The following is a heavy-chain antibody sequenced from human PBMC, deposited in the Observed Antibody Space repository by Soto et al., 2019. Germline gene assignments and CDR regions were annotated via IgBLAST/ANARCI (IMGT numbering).Heavy chain of an antibody. CDR3: ARGGGVGVAGSAAFDM. D-gene: IGHD3-3*01. CDR1: GYPVTAYY. V-gene: IGHV1-2*02. Sequence: QLHLVQSGAVVKKPGASVTVSCSASGYPVTAYYMHWVRQAPGRGLEWMGGINPATAAAKHTQTFHGRGTMTRDPSTRAVFMGLSGLTSEDTAGFYWARGGGVGVAGSAAFDMWGQGTLVTVSS. J-gene: IGHJ3*02. CDR2: INPATAAA.